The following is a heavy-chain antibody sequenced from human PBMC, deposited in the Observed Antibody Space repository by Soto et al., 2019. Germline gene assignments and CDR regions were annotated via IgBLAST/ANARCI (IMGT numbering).Heavy chain of an antibody. D-gene: IGHD3-9*01. J-gene: IGHJ5*02. V-gene: IGHV4-34*01. CDR1: GGSFSGYY. CDR3: ARVQGRYFDWLLSSAWFDP. Sequence: SETLSLTCAVYGGSFSGYYWSWIRQPPGKGLEWIGEINHSGSTNYNPSLKSRVTISVDTSKNQSSLKLSSVTAADTAVYYCARVQGRYFDWLLSSAWFDPWGQGTLVTVSS. CDR2: INHSGST.